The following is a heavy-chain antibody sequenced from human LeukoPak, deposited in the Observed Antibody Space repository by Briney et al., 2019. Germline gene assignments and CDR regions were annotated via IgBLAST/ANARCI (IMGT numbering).Heavy chain of an antibody. Sequence: GGSLRLSCAASGFTVSSNEMSWVRQAPGKGLEWVSSISGGSTYYADSRKGRFTISRDNSKNTLHLQMNSLRAEDTAVYYCTRRYSYGDWAFDIWGQGTMVTVSS. J-gene: IGHJ3*02. V-gene: IGHV3-38-3*01. CDR2: ISGGST. CDR3: TRRYSYGDWAFDI. CDR1: GFTVSSNE. D-gene: IGHD5-18*01.